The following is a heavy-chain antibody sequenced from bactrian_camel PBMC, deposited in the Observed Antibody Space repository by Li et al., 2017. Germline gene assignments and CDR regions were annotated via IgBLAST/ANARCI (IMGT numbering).Heavy chain of an antibody. CDR3: AATSRGLKYSCTLVALWQYLY. D-gene: IGHD6*01. CDR2: VHTANPSP. CDR1: GGTRIGYC. V-gene: IGHV3S54*01. Sequence: HVQLVESGGGAVHAGGSLRLSCVLSGGTRIGYCMGWFRQVTGKQREGVAVVHTANPSPHYADSVKGRFTISQDNSKNTVYLQMNSLKLEDTAMYYCAATSRGLKYSCTLVALWQYLYWGHGTQVTVS. J-gene: IGHJ4*01.